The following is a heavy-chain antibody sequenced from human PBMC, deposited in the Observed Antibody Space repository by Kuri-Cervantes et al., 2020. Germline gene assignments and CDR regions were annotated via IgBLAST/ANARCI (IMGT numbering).Heavy chain of an antibody. CDR1: GYTFTGYY. CDR2: INPNSGGT. J-gene: IGHJ5*02. V-gene: IGHV1-2*02. Sequence: ASVKVSCKASGYTFTGYYMHWVRQAPGQGLEWMGWINPNSGGTNYAQKFQGRVTMTRDTSISTAYMELSRLRSDDTAVYHCAREVAVAGTKGNWFDPWGQGTLVTVSS. D-gene: IGHD6-19*01. CDR3: AREVAVAGTKGNWFDP.